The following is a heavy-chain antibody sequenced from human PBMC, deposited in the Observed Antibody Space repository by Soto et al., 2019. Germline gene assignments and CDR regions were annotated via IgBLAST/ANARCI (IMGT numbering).Heavy chain of an antibody. J-gene: IGHJ4*02. CDR2: INAGNGNT. V-gene: IGHV1-3*01. CDR1: GYTFTSYA. Sequence: ASVKVSCKASGYTFTSYAMHWVRQAPGQRLEWMGWINAGNGNTKYSQKFQGRVTITRDTSASTAYMELSSLRSEDTAVYYCARVLRFLEWSFDYWGQGTLVTVSS. CDR3: ARVLRFLEWSFDY. D-gene: IGHD3-3*01.